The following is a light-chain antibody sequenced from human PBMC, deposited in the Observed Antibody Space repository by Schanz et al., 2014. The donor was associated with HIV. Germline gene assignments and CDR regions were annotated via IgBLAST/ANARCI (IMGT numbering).Light chain of an antibody. CDR3: QSYDSGLSGVV. CDR1: SSNVGRYT. CDR2: NSH. V-gene: IGLV1-44*01. Sequence: QSVLTQPPSASGTPGQRVTISCSGGSSNVGRYTVAWYQQVPGTAPKLLISNSHQRPSGVTGRFSGSKSGTSASLDISDLQPDDEADYYCQSYDSGLSGVVFGGGTKLTVL. J-gene: IGLJ2*01.